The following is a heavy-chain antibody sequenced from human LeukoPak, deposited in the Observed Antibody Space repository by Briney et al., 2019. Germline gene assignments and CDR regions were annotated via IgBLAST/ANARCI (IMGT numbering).Heavy chain of an antibody. CDR3: ARDLGDYYYMDV. J-gene: IGHJ6*03. Sequence: GGSLRLSCAASGFTFSDYYMSWIRQAPGKGLEWVSYIRSSGRPVYYADSVKGRFTISRDNAKNSLYLQMNSLRAEDTAVYYCARDLGDYYYMDVWGKGTTVTVSS. CDR2: IRSSGRPV. CDR1: GFTFSDYY. V-gene: IGHV3-11*04. D-gene: IGHD3-16*01.